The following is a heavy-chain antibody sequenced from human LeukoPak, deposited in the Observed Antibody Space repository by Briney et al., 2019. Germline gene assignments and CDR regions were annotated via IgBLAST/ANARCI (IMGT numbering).Heavy chain of an antibody. Sequence: GASVKVSCKASGYTFTGYYMHWVRQAPGQGLEWMGIINPSGGSTSYAQKLQGRVTMTRDTSTSTVYMELSSLRSEDTAVYYCARDRRASGERYFDWSQWWFDPWGQGTLVTVSS. J-gene: IGHJ5*02. D-gene: IGHD3-9*01. V-gene: IGHV1-46*01. CDR2: INPSGGST. CDR1: GYTFTGYY. CDR3: ARDRRASGERYFDWSQWWFDP.